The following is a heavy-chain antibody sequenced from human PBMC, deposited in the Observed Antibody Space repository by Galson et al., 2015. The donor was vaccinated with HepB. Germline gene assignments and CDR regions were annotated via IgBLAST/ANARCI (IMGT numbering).Heavy chain of an antibody. Sequence: LSLTCTVSGGSISTSSYYWGWIRQPPGKGLEWIGTVRYSGNSYYNPSLKNRVSISVDTSMNQFSLWLSSVTAADTAVYYCASPINCTSTSCYTHFDYWGRGTLVTGSS. D-gene: IGHD2-2*01. V-gene: IGHV4-39*01. CDR3: ASPINCTSTSCYTHFDY. CDR1: GGSISTSSYY. J-gene: IGHJ4*02. CDR2: VRYSGNS.